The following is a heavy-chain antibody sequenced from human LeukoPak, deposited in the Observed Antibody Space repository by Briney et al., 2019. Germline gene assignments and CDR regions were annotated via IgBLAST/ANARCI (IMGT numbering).Heavy chain of an antibody. D-gene: IGHD6-13*01. CDR3: ASIAAAGTGFDY. CDR2: INPSGGST. CDR1: GYTFTGYY. Sequence: ASVKVSCKASGYTFTGYYMHWVRQAPGQGLEWMGIINPSGGSTSYAQKFQGRVTMTRDTSTSTVYMELSSLRSEDTAVYYCASIAAAGTGFDYWGQGTLVTVSS. V-gene: IGHV1-46*01. J-gene: IGHJ4*02.